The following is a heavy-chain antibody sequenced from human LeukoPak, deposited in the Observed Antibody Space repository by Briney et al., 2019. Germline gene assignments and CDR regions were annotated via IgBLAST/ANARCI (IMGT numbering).Heavy chain of an antibody. J-gene: IGHJ6*02. V-gene: IGHV5-51*01. CDR3: ARRRYCSSTSCYKAYYYYGMDV. D-gene: IGHD2-2*02. CDR2: IYPGDSDT. Sequence: GESLQISCKGSGYSFTSYWIGWVRQMPGKGLEWMGIIYPGDSDTRYSPSFQGQVTISADKSISTAYLQWSSLKASDTAMYYCARRRYCSSTSCYKAYYYYGMDVWGQGTTVTVSS. CDR1: GYSFTSYW.